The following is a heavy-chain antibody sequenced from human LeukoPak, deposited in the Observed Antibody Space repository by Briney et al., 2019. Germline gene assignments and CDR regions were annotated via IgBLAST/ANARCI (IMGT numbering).Heavy chain of an antibody. CDR1: GFTFDDYA. CDR2: ISWNSGSI. D-gene: IGHD3-16*01. Sequence: GGSLRLSCATSGFTFDDYAMHWVRQAPGKGLEWVSGISWNSGSIGYADSVKGRFTISRDNAKNSLYLQMNSLRAEDTALYYCAVGAATAFYWGQGTLVTVSS. V-gene: IGHV3-9*01. J-gene: IGHJ4*02. CDR3: AVGAATAFY.